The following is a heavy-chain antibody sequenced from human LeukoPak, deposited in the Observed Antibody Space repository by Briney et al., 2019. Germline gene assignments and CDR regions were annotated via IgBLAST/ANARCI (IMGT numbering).Heavy chain of an antibody. J-gene: IGHJ4*02. CDR3: ATGDQLLFSTHFDY. CDR2: LKSKADGETA. D-gene: IGHD1-7*01. CDR1: GFTFSDAW. Sequence: PGGSLRLSCVASGFTFSDAWMSWIRQAPGKGPEWLGRLKSKADGETAEYAAPVKGGLTISRDDSKNLFFLQMNGLKTDDTAMYYCATGDQLLFSTHFDYWGQGTLVTVAS. V-gene: IGHV3-15*01.